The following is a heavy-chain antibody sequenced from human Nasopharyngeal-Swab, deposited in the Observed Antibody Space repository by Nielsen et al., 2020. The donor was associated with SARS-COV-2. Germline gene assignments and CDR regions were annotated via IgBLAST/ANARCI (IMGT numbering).Heavy chain of an antibody. Sequence: SSVKVSCKASGGTFSSYAISWVRQAPGQGLEWMGRIIPILGIANYAQQFQGRVTITADKSTSTAYMELSSLRSEDTAVYYCARRPYYYESSGYASWYFDLWGRGTLVTVSS. CDR1: GGTFSSYA. CDR3: ARRPYYYESSGYASWYFDL. D-gene: IGHD3-22*01. V-gene: IGHV1-69*04. CDR2: IIPILGIA. J-gene: IGHJ2*01.